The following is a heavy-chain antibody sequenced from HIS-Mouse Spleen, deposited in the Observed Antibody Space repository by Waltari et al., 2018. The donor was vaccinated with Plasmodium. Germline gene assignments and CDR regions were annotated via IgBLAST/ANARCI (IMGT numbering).Heavy chain of an antibody. CDR2: INHSGSP. Sequence: QVQLQQWGAGLLKPSETLSLTCAVYGGSFSGYYWSWIRQPPWKGLGWIGEINHSGSPNHNPSLKMRVTISVDTSKNQFSLNLSSVTAADTAVYYCARTGSIAAPDPPDYWGQGTLVTVSS. V-gene: IGHV4-34*01. CDR1: GGSFSGYY. D-gene: IGHD6-6*01. J-gene: IGHJ4*02. CDR3: ARTGSIAAPDPPDY.